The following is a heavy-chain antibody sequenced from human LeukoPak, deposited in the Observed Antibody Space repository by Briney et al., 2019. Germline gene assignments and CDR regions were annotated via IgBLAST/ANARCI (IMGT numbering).Heavy chain of an antibody. Sequence: SETLSLTCAVYGGSFSGYYWSWIRQPPGKGLEWIGEMNHSGSTNYNPSLNSRVTISVDTSKNQFSLKLSSVTAADTAVYYCARAYYDILTGYLIAYYFDYWGQGTLVTVSS. CDR3: ARAYYDILTGYLIAYYFDY. CDR1: GGSFSGYY. D-gene: IGHD3-9*01. CDR2: MNHSGST. V-gene: IGHV4-34*01. J-gene: IGHJ4*02.